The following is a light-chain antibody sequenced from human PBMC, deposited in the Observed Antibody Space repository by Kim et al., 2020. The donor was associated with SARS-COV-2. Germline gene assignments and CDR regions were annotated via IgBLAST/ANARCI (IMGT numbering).Light chain of an antibody. J-gene: IGKJ1*01. CDR2: MAS. V-gene: IGKV1-5*03. Sequence: AFVGDKVTATGRASQNINSVLAWYQQKPGKAPKLLIYMASSLESGVPSRFSSSESVTEFTLTISSLQPDDFATYYCQQYKTYPWTFGQGTKVDIK. CDR1: QNINSV. CDR3: QQYKTYPWT.